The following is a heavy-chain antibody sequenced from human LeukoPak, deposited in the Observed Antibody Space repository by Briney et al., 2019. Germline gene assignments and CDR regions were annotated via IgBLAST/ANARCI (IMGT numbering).Heavy chain of an antibody. J-gene: IGHJ3*02. CDR1: GFTFSSYA. CDR3: AKDRRAARGVGAFDI. CDR2: ISGSGGST. D-gene: IGHD6-6*01. Sequence: PGGSLRLSCAASGFTFSSYAMSWVRQAPGKGLEWDSAISGSGGSTYYADSVKGRFTISRDNSKNTLYLQMNSLRAEDTAVYYCAKDRRAARGVGAFDIRGQGTMVTVSS. V-gene: IGHV3-23*01.